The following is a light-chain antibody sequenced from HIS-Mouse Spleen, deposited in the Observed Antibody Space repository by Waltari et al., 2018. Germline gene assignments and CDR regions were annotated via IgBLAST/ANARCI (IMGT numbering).Light chain of an antibody. CDR1: ALPNKY. J-gene: IGLJ2*01. Sequence: SYELTQPPSVSVSPGQTARITCSADALPNKYAYWYQQKSGQAPVLIIYQDSNRPSGIPERFSGSNSGTMATLTISGAQVEDEADYYCYSTGSSGNHRVFGGGTKLTVL. CDR2: QDS. V-gene: IGLV3-10*01. CDR3: YSTGSSGNHRV.